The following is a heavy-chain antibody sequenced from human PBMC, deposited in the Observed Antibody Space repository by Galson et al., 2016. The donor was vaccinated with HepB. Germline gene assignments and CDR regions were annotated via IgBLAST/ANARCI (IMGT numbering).Heavy chain of an antibody. CDR3: ARQTRGWLDP. Sequence: SVKVSCKASGYTFSSYYMHWVRQAPGQGLEWMGIINPSGRNTIYAQKFQGRVSVTRDTSTSTVYMELSSLRSEDTAVYYCARQTRGWLDPWGQGTLVTVSS. V-gene: IGHV1-46*01. CDR2: INPSGRNT. CDR1: GYTFSSYY. J-gene: IGHJ5*02. D-gene: IGHD4-11*01.